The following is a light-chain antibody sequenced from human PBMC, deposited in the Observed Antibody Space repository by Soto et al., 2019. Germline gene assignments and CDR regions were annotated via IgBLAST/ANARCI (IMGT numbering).Light chain of an antibody. Sequence: DIQMTQSPSTLSASVGDRVTITCRASQSISSWLAWYQQKPGKAPKLLIYKASSLERGVPSKFSGSGSGTEFTLTISSLQPDDFATYYCQQYNSDSQITFGQGTRLEIK. V-gene: IGKV1-5*03. CDR1: QSISSW. CDR2: KAS. J-gene: IGKJ5*01. CDR3: QQYNSDSQIT.